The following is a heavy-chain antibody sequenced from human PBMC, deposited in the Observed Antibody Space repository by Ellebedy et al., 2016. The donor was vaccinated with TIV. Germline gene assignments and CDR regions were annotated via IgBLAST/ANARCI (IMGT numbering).Heavy chain of an antibody. Sequence: PGGSLRLSCAASGFTFSRFAMRWVRRTPGKGLEGVSGLHGSGRGIWYSDSVKGRFTISRDNAKSSLYLQMNSLRAEDTAVYYCARDQDYSFDYWGQGTLVTVSS. CDR1: GFTFSRFA. V-gene: IGHV3-21*01. J-gene: IGHJ4*02. CDR2: LHGSGRGI. D-gene: IGHD3/OR15-3a*01. CDR3: ARDQDYSFDY.